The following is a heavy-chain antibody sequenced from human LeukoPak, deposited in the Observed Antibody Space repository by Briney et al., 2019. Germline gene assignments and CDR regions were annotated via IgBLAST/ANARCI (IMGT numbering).Heavy chain of an antibody. Sequence: PSETLSLTCTVSGGSISSSSYSWGWIRQPPGKGLEWIGSIYYSGSTYYNPSLKGRVTISVDTSKNQFSLKLSSVTAADTAVYYCARSDCSSTSCYAGLNWFDPWGQGTLVTVSS. CDR1: GGSISSSSYS. D-gene: IGHD2-2*01. J-gene: IGHJ5*02. CDR3: ARSDCSSTSCYAGLNWFDP. CDR2: IYYSGST. V-gene: IGHV4-39*01.